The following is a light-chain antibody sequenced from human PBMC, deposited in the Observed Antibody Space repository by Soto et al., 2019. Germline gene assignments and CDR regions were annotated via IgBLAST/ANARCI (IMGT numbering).Light chain of an antibody. CDR2: AAS. Sequence: DLQMTQSPSSLSASVGDRVTITCRASQTIRNYLNWYQQKPGKAPKILIYAASSLQSGVPSRFSGSGSGTDFTLTITSLHPEDFATYYCQQSYSIPYTFGQGTKLEIK. CDR3: QQSYSIPYT. J-gene: IGKJ2*01. CDR1: QTIRNY. V-gene: IGKV1-39*01.